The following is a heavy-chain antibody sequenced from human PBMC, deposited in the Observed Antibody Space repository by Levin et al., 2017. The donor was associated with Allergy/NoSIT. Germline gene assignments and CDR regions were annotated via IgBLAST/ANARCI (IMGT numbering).Heavy chain of an antibody. CDR3: EGDYDSGIDY. CDR1: GFTFSSYA. J-gene: IGHJ4*02. CDR2: ISASGGNT. D-gene: IGHD3-10*01. Sequence: PGGSLRLSCAASGFTFSSYAMSWVRQAPGKGLEWVSVISASGGNTYYADSVKGRLTISRDNSKNTLFLQMNSLRVEDTAVYYCEGDYDSGIDYWGQGTLVTVSS. V-gene: IGHV3-23*01.